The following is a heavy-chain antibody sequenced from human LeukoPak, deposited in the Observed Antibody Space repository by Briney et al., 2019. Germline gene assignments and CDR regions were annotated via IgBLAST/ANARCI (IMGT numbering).Heavy chain of an antibody. CDR2: ISYDGSNK. V-gene: IGHV3-30-3*01. Sequence: PGGSLRLSCAASGITFSSYAMHWVRKAPGKGLEWVAVISYDGSNKYYADSVKGRFTISRDNSKNTLYLQMNSLRAEDTAVYYCAREGNYDILTGYSWFDPWGQGTLVTVSS. CDR3: AREGNYDILTGYSWFDP. D-gene: IGHD3-9*01. CDR1: GITFSSYA. J-gene: IGHJ5*02.